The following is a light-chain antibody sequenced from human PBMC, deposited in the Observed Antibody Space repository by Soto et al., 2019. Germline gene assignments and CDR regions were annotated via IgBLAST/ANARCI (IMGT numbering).Light chain of an antibody. CDR1: LCNSNW. Sequence: DIQMSQSPSTLPASVGDRVTITCRASLCNSNWLAWHQQNPGTAPKLLIDAACTLPSGVPSWFAGSGSGTEFILVISRLQPDDFATYCRQQYNSPAWTFGQGTKLDI. CDR3: QQYNSPAWT. CDR2: AAC. J-gene: IGKJ1*01. V-gene: IGKV1-5*03.